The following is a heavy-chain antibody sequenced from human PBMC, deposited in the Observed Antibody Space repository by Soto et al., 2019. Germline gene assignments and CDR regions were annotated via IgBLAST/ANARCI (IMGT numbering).Heavy chain of an antibody. Sequence: EGCPGRFCAAEGFTLSSYGLHWVRQAPDKGLEWVALIWFDGSDKYYTESVKGRFTISRDNSKSTLYLQMNSLRAEDTAVYYCARLYCSASSCYSVGAFDIRGDGPMV. CDR2: IWFDGSDK. CDR3: ARLYCSASSCYSVGAFDI. D-gene: IGHD2-15*01. CDR1: GFTLSSYG. J-gene: IGHJ3*02. V-gene: IGHV3-33*01.